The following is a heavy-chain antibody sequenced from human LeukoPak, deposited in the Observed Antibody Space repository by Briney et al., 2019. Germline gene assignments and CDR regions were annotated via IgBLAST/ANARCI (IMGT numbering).Heavy chain of an antibody. Sequence: GGSLRLSCAASGFTFSSYGLHWVRQAPGKGLEWVALISYDGSNKYYADSVKGRFTISRDNSKNTLYLQMNSLRAEDTAVYYCAKVHTSDQSPSDYWGQGTLVTVSS. CDR1: GFTFSSYG. CDR2: ISYDGSNK. V-gene: IGHV3-30*18. CDR3: AKVHTSDQSPSDY. D-gene: IGHD6-19*01. J-gene: IGHJ4*02.